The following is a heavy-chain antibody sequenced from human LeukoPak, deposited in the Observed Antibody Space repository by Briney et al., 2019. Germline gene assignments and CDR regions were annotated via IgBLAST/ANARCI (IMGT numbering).Heavy chain of an antibody. CDR2: IRSKAYGGTT. V-gene: IGHV3-49*04. D-gene: IGHD6-6*01. Sequence: GGSLRLSCTASGFTFGDYAMSWVRQAPGKGLEWVGFIRSKAYGGTTEYAASVKGRFTISRDDSKSIAYLQMNSLKTEDTAVYYCTRGGAKGVAARPRAVGYFQHWGQGTLVTVSS. J-gene: IGHJ1*01. CDR1: GFTFGDYA. CDR3: TRGGAKGVAARPRAVGYFQH.